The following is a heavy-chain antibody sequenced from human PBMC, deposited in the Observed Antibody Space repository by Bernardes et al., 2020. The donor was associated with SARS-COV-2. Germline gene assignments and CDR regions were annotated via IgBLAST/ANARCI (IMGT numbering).Heavy chain of an antibody. D-gene: IGHD3-3*01. Sequence: GGPLRLSCEVSGFTFAKHAMHWVRQAPDRSLEFVSTVLSTGTSTLYADSVKGRFIISRDSSRNTLHLQMNSLRKEDTALYYCATERQSLTIFGVGHDAFDFWGQGTMVTVSS. J-gene: IGHJ3*01. V-gene: IGHV3-43*01. CDR3: ATERQSLTIFGVGHDAFDF. CDR1: GFTFAKHA. CDR2: VLSTGTST.